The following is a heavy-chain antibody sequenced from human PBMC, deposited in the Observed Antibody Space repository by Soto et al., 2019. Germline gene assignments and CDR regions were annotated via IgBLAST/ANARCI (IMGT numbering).Heavy chain of an antibody. CDR2: ISSSSSYI. J-gene: IGHJ6*02. CDR3: ARDLLRGSGSGSYYGMDV. V-gene: IGHV3-21*01. Sequence: EVQLVESGGGLVKPGGSLRLSCAASGFTFSSYSMNWVRQAPGKGLEWVSSISSSSSYIYYADSVKGRFTISRDNAKNSLYLQMNSLRAEDTAVYYCARDLLRGSGSGSYYGMDVWGQGTTVTVSS. D-gene: IGHD3-10*01. CDR1: GFTFSSYS.